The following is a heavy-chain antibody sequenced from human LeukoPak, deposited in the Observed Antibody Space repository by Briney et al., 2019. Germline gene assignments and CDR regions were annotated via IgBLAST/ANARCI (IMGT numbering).Heavy chain of an antibody. D-gene: IGHD3-10*01. J-gene: IGHJ4*02. CDR2: IYYSGST. CDR1: GGSISSYY. Sequence: SETLSLTCTVSGGSISSYYWSWIRQPPGKGLEWIGYIYYSGSTNYNPSLKSRVTISVDTSKNQYSLKLSSVTAADTAVYYCARGPAGYYFDYWGQGTLVTVSS. V-gene: IGHV4-59*01. CDR3: ARGPAGYYFDY.